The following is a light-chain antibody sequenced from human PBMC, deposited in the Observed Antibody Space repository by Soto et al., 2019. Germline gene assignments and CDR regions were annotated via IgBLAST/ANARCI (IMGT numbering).Light chain of an antibody. V-gene: IGKV1-5*03. CDR1: QSISSW. Sequence: DIQMTQSPSTLSASVGDRVTITCRAGQSISSWLAWYQQKPGKAPKLLIYKASSLESGVPSRFSGSGSGTEFTLTISSLQPDDFATYYCQQYNSYWTFGQGTKVEIQ. CDR3: QQYNSYWT. CDR2: KAS. J-gene: IGKJ1*01.